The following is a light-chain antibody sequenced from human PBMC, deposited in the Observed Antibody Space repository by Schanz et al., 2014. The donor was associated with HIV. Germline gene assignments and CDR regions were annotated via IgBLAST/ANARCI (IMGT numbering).Light chain of an antibody. CDR3: QQYGSLPWT. CDR2: GAS. Sequence: EIVMTQSPATLSVSPGERATLSCRASQSVSSNLAWYQQKPGQAPRLLIYGASTRATGIPARFSGSESGTDFTLTISRVEPEDYAVYYCQQYGSLPWTFGQGTKVEVK. CDR1: QSVSSN. V-gene: IGKV3-15*01. J-gene: IGKJ1*01.